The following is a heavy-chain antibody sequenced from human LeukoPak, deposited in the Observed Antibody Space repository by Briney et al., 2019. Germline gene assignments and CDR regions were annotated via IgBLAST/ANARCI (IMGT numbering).Heavy chain of an antibody. CDR2: IYAGGST. CDR1: GFTVSNSY. V-gene: IGHV3-53*01. J-gene: IGHJ5*02. CDR3: ARGEYSASPFDP. D-gene: IGHD2/OR15-2a*01. Sequence: PGGSLRLSCAAAGFTVSNSYMSWVRQAPGKGLEWVSVIYAGGSTYYADSVKGRFTNSRDDSKNTLYLEMNNLRAEDTAVYYCARGEYSASPFDPWGQGTLVIVSS.